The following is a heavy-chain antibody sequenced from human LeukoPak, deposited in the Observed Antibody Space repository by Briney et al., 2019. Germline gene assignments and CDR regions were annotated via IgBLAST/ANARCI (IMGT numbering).Heavy chain of an antibody. Sequence: GGSLRLSCAASGFTFSSYSMNWVRQAPGKGLEWVSSISSSSSYIYYADSVKGRFTISRDNAKNSLYLQMNSLRAEDTAVYYCAKHEPGGVIVPFDFWGQGTLVTVSS. CDR1: GFTFSSYS. CDR2: ISSSSSYI. D-gene: IGHD3-16*02. V-gene: IGHV3-21*04. CDR3: AKHEPGGVIVPFDF. J-gene: IGHJ4*02.